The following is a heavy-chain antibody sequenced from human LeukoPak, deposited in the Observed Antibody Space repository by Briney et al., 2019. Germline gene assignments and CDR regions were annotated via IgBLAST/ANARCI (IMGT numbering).Heavy chain of an antibody. V-gene: IGHV5-51*01. J-gene: IGHJ3*01. CDR3: ARQQQFCSGGNCYSLNAFDL. CDR2: IYPGDSDT. CDR1: GYNFITYW. D-gene: IGHD2-15*01. Sequence: GESLQISCQGSGYNFITYWIGWVRQMPGKGLEWMGIIYPGDSDTRYSPSFQGQVTISADKSISTAYLQWSSLKASDTAMYYCARQQQFCSGGNCYSLNAFDLWGQGTVVTVSS.